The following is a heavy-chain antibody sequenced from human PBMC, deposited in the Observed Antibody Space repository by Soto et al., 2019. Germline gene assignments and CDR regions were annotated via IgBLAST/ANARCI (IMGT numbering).Heavy chain of an antibody. V-gene: IGHV3-23*01. D-gene: IGHD5-12*01. CDR2: ISGSGGST. J-gene: IGHJ4*02. Sequence: PGGSLRLSCAASGFTFSSYAMSWVRQAPGKGLEWVSAISGSGGSTYYADSVKGRFTISRDNSKNTLYLQMNSLRAEDTVVYYCAKDARPVRYSGYGSIDYWGQGTLVTVSS. CDR3: AKDARPVRYSGYGSIDY. CDR1: GFTFSSYA.